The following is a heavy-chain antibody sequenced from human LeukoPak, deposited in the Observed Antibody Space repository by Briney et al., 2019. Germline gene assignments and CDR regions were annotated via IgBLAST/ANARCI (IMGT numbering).Heavy chain of an antibody. V-gene: IGHV3-48*01. D-gene: IGHD3-10*02. CDR1: GFTFSSYS. CDR3: AELGITMIGGV. J-gene: IGHJ6*04. CDR2: ISFSSATI. Sequence: GGSLRLSCEASGFTFSSYSMNWVRQAPGKGLEWVSYISFSSATIHYADSVKGRFTISRDNAKNSLYLQLNSLRAEDTAVYYCAELGITMIGGVWGKGTTVTISS.